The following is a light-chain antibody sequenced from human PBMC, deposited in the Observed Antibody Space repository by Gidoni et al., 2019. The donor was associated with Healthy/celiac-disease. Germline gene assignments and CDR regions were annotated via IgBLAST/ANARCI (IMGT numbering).Light chain of an antibody. V-gene: IGLV2-11*01. CDR2: DVS. CDR1: SSDVGGYNY. Sequence: QSALTQPRSVSESPGQSVTISCTGTSSDVGGYNYVSWYQQHPGKAPKLMIYDVSKRPSGVPDRFSGSKSGNTASLTISGLQAEDEADYYCCSYAGSYTLFGGGTKLTVL. J-gene: IGLJ2*01. CDR3: CSYAGSYTL.